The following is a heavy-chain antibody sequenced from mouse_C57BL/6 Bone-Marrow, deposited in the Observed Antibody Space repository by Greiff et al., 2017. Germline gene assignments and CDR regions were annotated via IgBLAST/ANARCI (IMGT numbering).Heavy chain of an antibody. CDR2: ISSGSSTI. CDR1: GFTFSDYG. V-gene: IGHV5-17*01. Sequence: EVKLVESGGGLVKPGGSLKLSCAASGFTFSDYGMHWVRQAPEKGLEWVAYISSGSSTIYYADTVKGRFTISRDNAKNTLFLHMTSLRSEDTAMYYCARPYFDYWGQGTTLTVSS. CDR3: ARPYFDY. J-gene: IGHJ2*01.